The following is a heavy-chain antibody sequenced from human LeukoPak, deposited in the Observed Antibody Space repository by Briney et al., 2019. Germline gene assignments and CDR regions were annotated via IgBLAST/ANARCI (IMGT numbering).Heavy chain of an antibody. J-gene: IGHJ4*02. CDR1: GFTFSSYG. Sequence: PGRSLRLSCAASGFTFSSYGMHWVRQAPGKGLEWVSYISSSSSTIYYADSVKGRFTISRDNAKNSLYLQMNSLRDEDTAVYYCARGYYYDSSGYYCWGQGTLVTVSS. D-gene: IGHD3-22*01. V-gene: IGHV3-48*02. CDR3: ARGYYYDSSGYYC. CDR2: ISSSSSTI.